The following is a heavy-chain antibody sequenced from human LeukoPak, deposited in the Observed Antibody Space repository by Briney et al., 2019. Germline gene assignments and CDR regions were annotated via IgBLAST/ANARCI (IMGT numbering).Heavy chain of an antibody. D-gene: IGHD4-17*01. J-gene: IGHJ5*02. CDR3: ARANGDYQRLAWFDP. Sequence: PSETLSLTCAVSGGSISSGGYSWSWIRQPPGKGLEWIGYIYHSGSTYYNPSLKSRVTISVDRSKNQFSLKLSSVTAADTAVYYCARANGDYQRLAWFDPWGQGTLVTVSS. CDR1: GGSISSGGYS. V-gene: IGHV4-30-2*01. CDR2: IYHSGST.